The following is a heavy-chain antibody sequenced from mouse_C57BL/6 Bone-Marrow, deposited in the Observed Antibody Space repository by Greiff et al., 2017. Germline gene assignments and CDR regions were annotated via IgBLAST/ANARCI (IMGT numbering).Heavy chain of an antibody. CDR1: GFTFSSYT. V-gene: IGHV5-9*01. CDR3: ARGITTVVALDY. J-gene: IGHJ2*01. Sequence: EVKLVESGGGLVKPGGSLKLSCAASGFTFSSYTMSWVRQTPEKRLEWVATISGGGGNTYYPDSVKGRFTISRDNAKNTLYLQMSSLRSEDTALYYCARGITTVVALDYWGQGTTPTVSS. CDR2: ISGGGGNT. D-gene: IGHD1-1*01.